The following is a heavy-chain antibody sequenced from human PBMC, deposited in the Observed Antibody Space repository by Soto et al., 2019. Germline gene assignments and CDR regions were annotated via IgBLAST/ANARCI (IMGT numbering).Heavy chain of an antibody. V-gene: IGHV3-23*01. Sequence: EVQLLESGGGLVQPGGSLRLSCAASGFSFSSYAMAWVRQAPGKGLEWVSGISRGGPYTFYADSARGRFTISRDNLRRTLELQKNNLRAGDTAVYYCTKNTKTGSVGESWGPGTLGTVSS. D-gene: IGHD3-16*01. CDR2: ISRGGPYT. CDR3: TKNTKTGSVGES. CDR1: GFSFSSYA. J-gene: IGHJ5*02.